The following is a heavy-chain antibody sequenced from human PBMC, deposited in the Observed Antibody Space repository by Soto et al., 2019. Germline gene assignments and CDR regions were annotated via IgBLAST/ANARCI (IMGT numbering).Heavy chain of an antibody. CDR3: AREGVTNYTDYYFDL. CDR2: ISSSSSTI. J-gene: IGHJ4*01. V-gene: IGHV3-48*02. D-gene: IGHD4-4*01. Sequence: GGSLRLSCAASGFTFSSYSMNWVRQAPGKGLEWVSYISSSSSTIYYADSVKGRFTISRDNAKNSLYLQMNSLRDEDTAIYYCAREGVTNYTDYYFDLWGHGALVTVSS. CDR1: GFTFSSYS.